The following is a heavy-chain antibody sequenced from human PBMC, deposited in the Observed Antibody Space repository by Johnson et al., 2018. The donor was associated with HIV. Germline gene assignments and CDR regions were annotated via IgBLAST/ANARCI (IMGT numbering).Heavy chain of an antibody. D-gene: IGHD1-7*01. Sequence: VQPVESGGGLVKPGGSLRLSCRASGFPFSNAWMNWVRQAPGRGLEWVSAISGSGGSTYYADSVKGRFTISRDNSKNTVYLQMNSLRAEDTAVYYCARDTVRGELELPDGFDIWGQGTMVTVSS. J-gene: IGHJ3*02. CDR2: ISGSGGST. CDR1: GFPFSNAW. CDR3: ARDTVRGELELPDGFDI. V-gene: IGHV3-23*04.